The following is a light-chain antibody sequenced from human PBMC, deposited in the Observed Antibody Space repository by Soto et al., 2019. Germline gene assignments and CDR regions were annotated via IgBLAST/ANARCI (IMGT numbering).Light chain of an antibody. CDR2: KVS. J-gene: IGKJ2*01. Sequence: DVVMTQSPLSLTVTLGQPASISCRSTQGLVHSDGTTYLHWFQQRPGQSPRRLIYKVSNRDYGVPDRFSGSGSGTDFTLKISRVEADDVGIYYCMQGTLWPYTFGQGTKLEI. V-gene: IGKV2-30*02. CDR3: MQGTLWPYT. CDR1: QGLVHSDGTTY.